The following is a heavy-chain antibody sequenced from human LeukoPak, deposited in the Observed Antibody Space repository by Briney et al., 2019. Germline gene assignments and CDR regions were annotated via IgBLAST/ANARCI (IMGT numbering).Heavy chain of an antibody. Sequence: ASVKVSCKASGYTFTGYYMHWVRQAPGQGLEWMGWINPNSGGTNYAQKFQGRVTMTRDTSISTAYMELSRLRSDDTAVYYCARGRAMVRGVIINWFDPWGQGTLVTVSS. CDR3: ARGRAMVRGVIINWFDP. CDR1: GYTFTGYY. J-gene: IGHJ5*02. D-gene: IGHD3-10*01. CDR2: INPNSGGT. V-gene: IGHV1-2*02.